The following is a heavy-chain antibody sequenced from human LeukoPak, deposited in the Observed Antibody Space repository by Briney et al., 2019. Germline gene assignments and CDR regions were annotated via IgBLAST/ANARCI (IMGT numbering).Heavy chain of an antibody. CDR3: ARVYSSSSPAYYYYMDV. CDR2: IYYSGSA. Sequence: SETLSLTCTVSGGSISSSSYYWGWIRQPPGKGLEWIGSIYYSGSAYYNPSLKSRVTISVDTSKNQFSLKLSSVTAADTAVYYCARVYSSSSPAYYYYMDVWGKGTTVTVSS. J-gene: IGHJ6*03. CDR1: GGSISSSSYY. D-gene: IGHD6-6*01. V-gene: IGHV4-39*07.